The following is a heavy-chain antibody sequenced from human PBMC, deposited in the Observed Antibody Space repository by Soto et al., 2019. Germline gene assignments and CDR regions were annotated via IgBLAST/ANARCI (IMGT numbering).Heavy chain of an antibody. D-gene: IGHD6-6*01. CDR3: ARPTEYRTSSGYLY. J-gene: IGHJ4*02. CDR1: GFTFSSFS. Sequence: GGSLRLSCAASGFTFSSFSMSWVRQAPGKGLEWVSTITGGGGSTYYADSVKGRFTISRDNSKNTLHLQMDSLRAEDTAVYYCARPTEYRTSSGYLYWAQGILVTVSS. V-gene: IGHV3-23*01. CDR2: ITGGGGST.